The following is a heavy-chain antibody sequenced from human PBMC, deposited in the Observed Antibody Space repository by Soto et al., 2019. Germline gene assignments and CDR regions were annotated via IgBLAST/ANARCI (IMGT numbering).Heavy chain of an antibody. CDR2: INSDGSST. V-gene: IGHV3-74*01. CDR3: VRTSLVVAAATREDY. J-gene: IGHJ4*02. Sequence: EVQLVESGGGLVQPGESLRLSGAASGFTFSSYWMHWDRQAPGKGLVWVSRINSDGSSTSYAGSVKGRFTISRDNAKNTLYLQMNSLRAEDTAVYYCVRTSLVVAAATREDYWGQGTLVTVSS. CDR1: GFTFSSYW. D-gene: IGHD2-15*01.